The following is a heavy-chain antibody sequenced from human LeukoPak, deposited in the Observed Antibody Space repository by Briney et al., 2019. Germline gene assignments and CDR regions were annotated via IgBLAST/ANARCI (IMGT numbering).Heavy chain of an antibody. J-gene: IGHJ4*02. CDR2: IRSKAYGGTT. CDR1: GFTFGDYA. D-gene: IGHD1-26*01. CDR3: TSGSYSGFDY. Sequence: GGSLRLSCTASGFTFGDYAMSWVRQAPGKGLEWVGFIRSKAYGGTTEYAASVKGRFTISRDDSKSIAYLQMNSLKTEDTAVYYCTSGSYSGFDYWGKGTLVTVSS. V-gene: IGHV3-49*04.